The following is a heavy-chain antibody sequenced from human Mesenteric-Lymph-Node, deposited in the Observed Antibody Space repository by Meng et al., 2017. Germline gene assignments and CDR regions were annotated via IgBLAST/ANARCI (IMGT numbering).Heavy chain of an antibody. V-gene: IGHV1-2*06. Sequence: ASVKVSCKASGYTFTGYYMHWLRQAPGQGLEWMGRINPNSGGTNYAQKFQGRVTMTRDTSISTAYMELSRLRSDDTAVYYCARLEPYYDFWSGSYGAYYYYGMDVWGQGTTVTVSS. D-gene: IGHD3-3*01. CDR1: GYTFTGYY. CDR2: INPNSGGT. J-gene: IGHJ6*02. CDR3: ARLEPYYDFWSGSYGAYYYYGMDV.